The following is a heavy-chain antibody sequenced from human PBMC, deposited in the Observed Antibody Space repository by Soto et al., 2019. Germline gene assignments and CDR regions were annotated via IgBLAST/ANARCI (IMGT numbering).Heavy chain of an antibody. CDR2: ISGSGGST. CDR1: GFTFSSYA. J-gene: IGHJ6*02. Sequence: QAGVSLRLSCAASGFTFSSYAMSWVRQAPGKGLEWVSAISGSGGSTYYADSVKGRFTISRDNSKNTLYLQMNSLRAEDTAVYYCAKDADYGDYEQDYYGMDVWGQGTTVTVSS. D-gene: IGHD4-17*01. V-gene: IGHV3-23*01. CDR3: AKDADYGDYEQDYYGMDV.